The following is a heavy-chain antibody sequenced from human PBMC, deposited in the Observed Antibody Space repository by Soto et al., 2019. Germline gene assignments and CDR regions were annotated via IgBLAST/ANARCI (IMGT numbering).Heavy chain of an antibody. CDR3: ARGGAYDNWFDP. Sequence: SETLSLTCTVSDASINSGGYYWSWIRQHPGKGLEWIGFIYYSGSTNYNPSLKSRVTISVDTSKNQFSLKLSSVTAADTAVYYCARGGAYDNWFDPWGQGTLVTVSS. V-gene: IGHV4-61*08. CDR1: DASINSGGYY. D-gene: IGHD4-17*01. CDR2: IYYSGST. J-gene: IGHJ5*02.